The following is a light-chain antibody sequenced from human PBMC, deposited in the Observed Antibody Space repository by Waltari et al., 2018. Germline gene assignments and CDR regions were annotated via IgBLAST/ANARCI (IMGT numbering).Light chain of an antibody. Sequence: QSALTQPPSASGSPGQSITISCTGTSSDVGAYNYVSWYQQHPGQAPKLMIYEVSKRPSGVPDRFCGSKSGNTASLTVSGLQAEDEADYHCSSYAGSKNWVFGGGTKLTVL. CDR2: EVS. V-gene: IGLV2-8*01. J-gene: IGLJ3*02. CDR3: SSYAGSKNWV. CDR1: SSDVGAYNY.